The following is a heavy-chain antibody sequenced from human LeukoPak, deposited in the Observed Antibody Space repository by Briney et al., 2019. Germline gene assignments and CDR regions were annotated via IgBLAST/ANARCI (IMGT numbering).Heavy chain of an antibody. CDR3: ARVSPRDTYYLGMDV. CDR2: ISYSGST. J-gene: IGHJ6*02. Sequence: NPSETLSLTCTVSGGFISSYYWSWIRQPPGKRLEWIGYISYSGSTNYNPSLKSRVTISVDTSKKQFSLNLSSVTAADTAVYYCARVSPRDTYYLGMDVWGRGTTVTASS. D-gene: IGHD3-22*01. CDR1: GGFISSYY. V-gene: IGHV4-59*01.